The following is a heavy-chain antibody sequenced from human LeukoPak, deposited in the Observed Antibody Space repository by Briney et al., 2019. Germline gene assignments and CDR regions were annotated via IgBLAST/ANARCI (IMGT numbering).Heavy chain of an antibody. CDR1: DGSINSYY. Sequence: PSETLSLTCTVSDGSINSYYWSWIRQPPGKGLEWIGYIYYSGSTNYNPSLKSRVTISVDTSKNQFSLKLTSVTAADTAVYFCARGRAGGYFDYWGQGTLVTVPS. CDR2: IYYSGST. J-gene: IGHJ4*02. V-gene: IGHV4-59*01. D-gene: IGHD1-14*01. CDR3: ARGRAGGYFDY.